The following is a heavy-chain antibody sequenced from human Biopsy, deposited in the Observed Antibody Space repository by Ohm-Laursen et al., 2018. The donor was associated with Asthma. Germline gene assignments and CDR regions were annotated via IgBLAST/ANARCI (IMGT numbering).Heavy chain of an antibody. Sequence: SLRLSCAASGFTFRDYYMTWIRQAPGKGLEWVAYISSRGSNIFYADSVKGRFTISGDNAKKSLFLEMNSLTVEDTAVYFCARGYSTSWYFGYWGQGTLVTVSS. CDR1: GFTFRDYY. V-gene: IGHV3-11*01. D-gene: IGHD6-13*01. CDR3: ARGYSTSWYFGY. J-gene: IGHJ4*02. CDR2: ISSRGSNI.